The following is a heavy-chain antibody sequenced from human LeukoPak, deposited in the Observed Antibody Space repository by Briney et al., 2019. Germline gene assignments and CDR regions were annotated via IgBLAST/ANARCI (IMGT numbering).Heavy chain of an antibody. J-gene: IGHJ4*02. Sequence: GRSLRLSCAASGFTFSSYAMHWVRQAPGKGLEWVAVISYDGSNKYYADSVKGRFTISRDNSKNTLYLQMNSLRAEDTAVYYCAKPVVGGWYYFDYWGQGTLVTVSS. D-gene: IGHD6-19*01. V-gene: IGHV3-30*04. CDR3: AKPVVGGWYYFDY. CDR2: ISYDGSNK. CDR1: GFTFSSYA.